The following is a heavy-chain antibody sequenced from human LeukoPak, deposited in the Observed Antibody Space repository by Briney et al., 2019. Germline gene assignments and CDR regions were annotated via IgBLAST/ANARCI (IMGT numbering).Heavy chain of an antibody. Sequence: GGSLRLSCAASGFTFDDYAMHWVRQAPGKGLEWVSGISWNSGSLGYADSVKGRFTISRDNAKNSLYLQMNSLRAEDTALYYCAKALYYYGSGSYLDYWGQGTLVTVSS. V-gene: IGHV3-9*01. D-gene: IGHD3-10*01. CDR3: AKALYYYGSGSYLDY. CDR2: ISWNSGSL. J-gene: IGHJ4*02. CDR1: GFTFDDYA.